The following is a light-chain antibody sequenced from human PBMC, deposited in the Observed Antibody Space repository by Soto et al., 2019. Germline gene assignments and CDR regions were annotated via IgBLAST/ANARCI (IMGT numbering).Light chain of an antibody. V-gene: IGKV3-15*01. CDR2: FAS. CDR1: ESVSNN. CDR3: QQYNKWPLT. Sequence: EIVMTQSPATLSVSPGERATLSCRASESVSNNLAWYQQKPGQAPRLLIYFASTRANGIPGRFRGSGSGTEFTLTMSSLQSEDFAVYYCQQYNKWPLTFGGGTKVETK. J-gene: IGKJ4*01.